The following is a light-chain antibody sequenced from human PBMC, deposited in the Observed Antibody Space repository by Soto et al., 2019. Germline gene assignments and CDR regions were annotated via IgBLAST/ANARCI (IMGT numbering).Light chain of an antibody. Sequence: IQMTQSPSTLSASVGDRVTITCRASQSISSWLAWYQQKPGKAPKVLIYEASTLESGVPSRFSGSGSGTEFTLTISSLQPDDFATYYCQQYNTYWTFGQGTKVEIK. J-gene: IGKJ1*01. CDR2: EAS. V-gene: IGKV1-5*01. CDR1: QSISSW. CDR3: QQYNTYWT.